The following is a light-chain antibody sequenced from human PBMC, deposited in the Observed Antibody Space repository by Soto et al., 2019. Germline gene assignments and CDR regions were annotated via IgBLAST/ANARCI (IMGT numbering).Light chain of an antibody. CDR2: GAS. CDR1: QGVSSNY. J-gene: IGKJ5*01. V-gene: IGKV3-20*01. CDR3: QQYGYSPIT. Sequence: IVWTQSPGPLSLSPGERATLSCNAGQGVSSNYLAWYQQKPGQAPRLIIYGASSRATGIPDKFSGSGSGTDCTLTIDGLEPEDVAVYYCQQYGYSPITFGQGTRLEIK.